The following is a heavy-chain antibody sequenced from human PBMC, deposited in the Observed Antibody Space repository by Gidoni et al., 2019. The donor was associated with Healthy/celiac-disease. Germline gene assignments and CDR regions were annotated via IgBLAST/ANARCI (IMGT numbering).Heavy chain of an antibody. Sequence: QVQLVESGGGVVQPGRSLRLSCAASGFTFSSYGLHWVRQAPRNGLEWVAVIWYDGSNKYYADSVKGRFTISRDNSKNTLYLQMNSLRAEDTAVYYCARDRGVVAAKSYYYGMDVWGQGTTVTVSS. V-gene: IGHV3-33*01. CDR3: ARDRGVVAAKSYYYGMDV. J-gene: IGHJ6*02. D-gene: IGHD2-15*01. CDR2: IWYDGSNK. CDR1: GFTFSSYG.